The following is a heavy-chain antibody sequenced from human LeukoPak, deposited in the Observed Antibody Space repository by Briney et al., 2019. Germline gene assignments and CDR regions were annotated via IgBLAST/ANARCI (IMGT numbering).Heavy chain of an antibody. J-gene: IGHJ5*02. Sequence: SETLSLTCAVYGGSFSGYYWTWIRQPPGKGLEWIGEINHSGSTNYNPSLKSRVTISVDTSKNQFSLKLSSVTAADTAVYYWARGPNSYCSSTSCYLAWFDPWGQGTLVTVSS. V-gene: IGHV4-34*01. CDR3: ARGPNSYCSSTSCYLAWFDP. CDR2: INHSGST. CDR1: GGSFSGYY. D-gene: IGHD2-2*01.